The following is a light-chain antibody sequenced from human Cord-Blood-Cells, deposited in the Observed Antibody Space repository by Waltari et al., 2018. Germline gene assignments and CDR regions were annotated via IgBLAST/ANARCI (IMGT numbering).Light chain of an antibody. CDR2: DAS. V-gene: IGKV3-20*01. CDR1: QSVSSY. CDR3: QQYGSSPLT. J-gene: IGKJ4*01. Sequence: TLSLSPGESATLSCRASQSVSSYLAWYQQKPGQAPRLLIYDASNRATGIPDRFSGSGSGTDFTLTISRLEPEDFAVYYCQQYGSSPLTFGGGTKVEIK.